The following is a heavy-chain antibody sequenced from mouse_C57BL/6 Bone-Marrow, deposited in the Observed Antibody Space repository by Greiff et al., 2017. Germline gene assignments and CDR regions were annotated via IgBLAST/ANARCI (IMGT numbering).Heavy chain of an antibody. CDR2: LYPGGGST. Sequence: QVQLKESGPELVRPGTSVKMSCKASGYTFTNYCLGWAKQRTGHGLAWIGDLYPGGGSTTYNEKFKGKATLTADKSSSTAYMQFSSQTSEDSAIYDYARKRCYGYIDVWGTGTTVTVSS. CDR3: ARKRCYGYIDV. J-gene: IGHJ1*03. CDR1: GYTFTNYC. V-gene: IGHV1-63*01.